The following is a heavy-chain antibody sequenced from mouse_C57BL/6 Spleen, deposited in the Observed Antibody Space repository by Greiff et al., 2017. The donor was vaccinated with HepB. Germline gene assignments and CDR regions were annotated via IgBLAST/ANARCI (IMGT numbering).Heavy chain of an antibody. CDR3: ARSNHYYGSSTYYFDY. D-gene: IGHD1-1*01. CDR2: IDPSDSET. J-gene: IGHJ2*01. V-gene: IGHV1-52*01. CDR1: GYTFTSYW. Sequence: QVQLQQPGAELVRPGSSVKLSCKASGYTFTSYWMHWVKQRPIQGLEWIGNIDPSDSETHYNQKFKDKATLTVDKSSSTAYMQLSSLTSEDSAVYYCARSNHYYGSSTYYFDYWGQGTTLTVSS.